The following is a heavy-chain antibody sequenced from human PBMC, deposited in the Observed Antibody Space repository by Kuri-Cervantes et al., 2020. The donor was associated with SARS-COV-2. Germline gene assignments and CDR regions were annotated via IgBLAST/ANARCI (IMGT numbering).Heavy chain of an antibody. V-gene: IGHV3-48*03. J-gene: IGHJ6*02. CDR1: GFTFSSYE. D-gene: IGHD6-19*01. CDR3: ARDLGFSGWYPLSWEEGYGMDV. CDR2: ISSSGSTI. Sequence: GESLKISCAASGFTFSSYEMNWVRQAPGKGLEWVSYISSSGSTIYYADSVNGRFTISRDNAKNSLYLQMNSLSAEDTAVYYCARDLGFSGWYPLSWEEGYGMDVWGQGTTVTVSS.